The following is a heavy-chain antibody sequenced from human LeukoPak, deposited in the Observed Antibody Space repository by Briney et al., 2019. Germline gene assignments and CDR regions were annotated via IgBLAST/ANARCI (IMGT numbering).Heavy chain of an antibody. Sequence: GASVKVSCKASGGTFSSYAISWVRQAPGQGLEWMGGIIPIFGTANYAQKFQGRVTMTRDTSTSTVYMELSSLRSEDTAVYYCAREPPTTWYYFDYWGQGTLVTVSS. CDR1: GGTFSSYA. D-gene: IGHD4-17*01. CDR2: IIPIFGTA. V-gene: IGHV1-69*05. J-gene: IGHJ4*02. CDR3: AREPPTTWYYFDY.